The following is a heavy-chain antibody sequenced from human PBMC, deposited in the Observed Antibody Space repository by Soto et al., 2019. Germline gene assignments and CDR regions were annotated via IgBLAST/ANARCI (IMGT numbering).Heavy chain of an antibody. CDR2: ISYDGSNK. J-gene: IGHJ4*02. V-gene: IGHV3-30-3*01. Sequence: QVQLVESGGGVVQPGRSLRLSCAASGFTFSSYAMHWVRQAPGKGLEWVAVISYDGSNKYYADSVKGRFTISRDNSKNTRYLQMNSLRAEDTAVYYCARGQGLSGWGQGTLVTVSS. D-gene: IGHD3-10*01. CDR1: GFTFSSYA. CDR3: ARGQGLSG.